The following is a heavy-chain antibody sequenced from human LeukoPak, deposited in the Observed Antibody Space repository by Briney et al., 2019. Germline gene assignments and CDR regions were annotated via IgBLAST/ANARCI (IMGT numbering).Heavy chain of an antibody. V-gene: IGHV3-23*01. J-gene: IGHJ4*02. CDR1: GFTFSSYA. Sequence: PGGSLRLSCAASGFTFSSYAMSWVRQAPGKGLEWVSGISGSGGSTYYADSVKGRFTISRDNAKNSLYLQMNSLRDEDTALYYCVTDTSMGGLFDYWGQGTLVTVSS. CDR2: ISGSGGST. D-gene: IGHD5-18*01. CDR3: VTDTSMGGLFDY.